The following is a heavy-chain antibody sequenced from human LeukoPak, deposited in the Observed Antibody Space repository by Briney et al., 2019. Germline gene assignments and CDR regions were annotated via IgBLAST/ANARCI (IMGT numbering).Heavy chain of an antibody. Sequence: PSETLSLTCAVYGGSFSGYYWSWIRRPPGKGLEWIGEINHSGSTNYNPSLKSRVTISVDTSKNQFSLKLSSVTAADTAVYYCAREWFGESFDYWGQGTLVTVSS. V-gene: IGHV4-34*01. CDR3: AREWFGESFDY. J-gene: IGHJ4*02. D-gene: IGHD3-10*01. CDR1: GGSFSGYY. CDR2: INHSGST.